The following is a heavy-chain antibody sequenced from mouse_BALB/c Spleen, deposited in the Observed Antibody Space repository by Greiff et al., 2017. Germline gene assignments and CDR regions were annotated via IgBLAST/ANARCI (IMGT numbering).Heavy chain of an antibody. CDR2: ISNGGGST. CDR1: GFTFSSYT. J-gene: IGHJ4*01. V-gene: IGHV5-12-2*01. CDR3: ARHREAMDY. Sequence: EVMLVESGGGLVQPGGSLKLSCAASGFTFSSYTMSWVRQTPEKRLEWVAYISNGGGSTYYPDTVKGRFTISRDNAKNTLYLQMSSLKSEDTAMYYCARHREAMDYWGQGTSVTVSS.